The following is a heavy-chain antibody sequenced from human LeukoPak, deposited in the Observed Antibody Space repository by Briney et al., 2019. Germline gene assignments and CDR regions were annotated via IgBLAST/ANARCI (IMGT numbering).Heavy chain of an antibody. V-gene: IGHV4-34*01. J-gene: IGHJ5*02. CDR1: GGSFSGYY. Sequence: AETLSHPCAVYGGSFSGYYWSWIRQPPGKGLEWIGEINPYGSTNYNPSLKSRVTISVDTTQNQFSLKLSSVTAADTAVYYCARGRRRYSSNRNGPSFVHWFAPWGQGHLHRVSS. D-gene: IGHD5-18*01. CDR2: INPYGST. CDR3: ARGRRRYSSNRNGPSFVHWFAP.